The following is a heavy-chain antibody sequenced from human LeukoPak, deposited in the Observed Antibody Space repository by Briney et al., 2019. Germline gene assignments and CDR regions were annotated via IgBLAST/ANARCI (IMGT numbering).Heavy chain of an antibody. CDR2: IFHSGIT. J-gene: IGHJ4*02. CDR1: NYPIRSGYF. Sequence: SETLSLTCTVSNYPIRSGYFWGWIRQPPGKGLQWIGTIFHSGITYYDPSLRSRVTVSVDTSKNQFSLNLNSVTAADTAVYYCVRDRNYFFDYWGQGILVTVSS. CDR3: VRDRNYFFDY. V-gene: IGHV4-38-2*02.